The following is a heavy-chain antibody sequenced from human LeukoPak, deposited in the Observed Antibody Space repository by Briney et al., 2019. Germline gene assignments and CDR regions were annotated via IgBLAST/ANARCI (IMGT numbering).Heavy chain of an antibody. CDR1: GYTFSSYG. V-gene: IGHV1-18*01. J-gene: IGHJ5*02. D-gene: IGHD3-9*01. CDR2: ISTYNGDT. Sequence: ASVKVSCKTSGYTFSSYGIHWVRQAPGQGLEWMGWISTYNGDTHYGQKVQGRVTMTTDTSTNTAYMELRSLTSDDTAVYYCVRGILSDDTLTGPWGQGTLVTVSS. CDR3: VRGILSDDTLTGP.